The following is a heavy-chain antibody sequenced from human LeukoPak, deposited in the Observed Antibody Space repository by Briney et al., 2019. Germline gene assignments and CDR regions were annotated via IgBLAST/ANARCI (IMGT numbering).Heavy chain of an antibody. CDR1: GFTFSSYA. D-gene: IGHD3-10*01. CDR3: ASNYGSTYYYYGMDV. CDR2: ISYDGSNK. J-gene: IGHJ6*02. Sequence: GRSLRLSCAASGFTFSSYAMHWVRQAPGKGLEWVAVISYDGSNKYYADSVKGRFTISRDNSKNTLYLQMNSLRAEDTAVYYCASNYGSTYYYYGMDVWGQGTTVTVSS. V-gene: IGHV3-30*07.